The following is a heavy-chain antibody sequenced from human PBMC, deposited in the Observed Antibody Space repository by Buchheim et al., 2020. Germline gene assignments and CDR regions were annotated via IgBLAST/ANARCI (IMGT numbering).Heavy chain of an antibody. D-gene: IGHD6-13*01. Sequence: EVQLLESGGGFVQPGGSLRLSCAASGFTFSNYAMSWVRQAPGKGLEWVSAISGGGDSTYYADSVKGRFTISRDNSKNTLYLQMNSLRAEDTAVYYCAKDIAAAGTWTYYYYYGMDVWGQGTT. CDR1: GFTFSNYA. V-gene: IGHV3-23*01. CDR2: ISGGGDST. J-gene: IGHJ6*02. CDR3: AKDIAAAGTWTYYYYYGMDV.